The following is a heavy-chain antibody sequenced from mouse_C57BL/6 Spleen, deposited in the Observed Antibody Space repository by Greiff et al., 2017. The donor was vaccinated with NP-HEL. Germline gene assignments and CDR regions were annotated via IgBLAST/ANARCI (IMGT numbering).Heavy chain of an antibody. CDR1: GYTFTSYW. V-gene: IGHV1-69*01. CDR2: IDPSDSYT. D-gene: IGHD1-1*01. J-gene: IGHJ2*01. Sequence: QVQLQQSGAELVMPGASVKLSCKASGYTFTSYWMHWVKQRPGQGLEWIGEIDPSDSYTNYNQKFKGKSTLTVDKSSSTAYMQLSSLTSEDSAVYYCARGVTTVGDFDYWGQGTTLTVSS. CDR3: ARGVTTVGDFDY.